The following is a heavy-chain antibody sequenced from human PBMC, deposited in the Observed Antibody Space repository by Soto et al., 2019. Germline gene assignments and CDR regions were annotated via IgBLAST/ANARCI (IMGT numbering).Heavy chain of an antibody. CDR1: GFTFSSYS. V-gene: IGHV3-21*01. Sequence: GGSLRLSCAASGFTFSSYSMNWVRQAPGKGLEWVSSISSSSSYIYYADSVKGRFTISRDNAKNSLYLQMNSLRAKDTAVYYCARVWGDSIAAADPYYYYGMDVWGQGTTVTVSS. CDR3: ARVWGDSIAAADPYYYYGMDV. J-gene: IGHJ6*02. D-gene: IGHD6-13*01. CDR2: ISSSSSYI.